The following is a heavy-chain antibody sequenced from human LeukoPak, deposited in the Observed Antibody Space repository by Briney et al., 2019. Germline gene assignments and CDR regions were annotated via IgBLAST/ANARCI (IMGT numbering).Heavy chain of an antibody. D-gene: IGHD3-22*01. CDR3: AGPRNYFDSSGYSLDY. CDR1: GGTFSTYA. Sequence: GASVKVSCKASGGTFSTYAISWVRQAPGQGLECMGRIIPIFGTANYAQKFQGRVTITTDESTSTAYMELSSLRSEDTAVYYCAGPRNYFDSSGYSLDYWGQGTLVTVSS. CDR2: IIPIFGTA. J-gene: IGHJ4*02. V-gene: IGHV1-69*05.